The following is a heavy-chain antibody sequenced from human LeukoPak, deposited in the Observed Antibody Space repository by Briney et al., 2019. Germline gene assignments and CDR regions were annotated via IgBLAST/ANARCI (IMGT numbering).Heavy chain of an antibody. V-gene: IGHV1-18*01. CDR1: GYTFTSYG. D-gene: IGHD5-18*01. CDR3: ARDRSYTAMVKYYFDY. CDR2: ISAYNGNT. J-gene: IGHJ4*02. Sequence: AASVNVSCKASGYTFTSYGISWVRQAPGQGLEWMGWISAYNGNTNYAQKLQGRVTMTTDTPTSTAYMELRSLRSDDTAVYYCARDRSYTAMVKYYFDYWGQGTLVTVSS.